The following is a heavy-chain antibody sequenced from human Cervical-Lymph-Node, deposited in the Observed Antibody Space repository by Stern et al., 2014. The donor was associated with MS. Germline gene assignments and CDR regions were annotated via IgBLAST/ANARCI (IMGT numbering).Heavy chain of an antibody. Sequence: QLQLQESGPGLVKPSQTLSLTCTVSGDSISSGNYYWRWIRPPAGKGLVWIVSFSSSGPPSYTPPLGRRVTISKDSSNTQSPLKLSSETATDTAVYYCATQGRALAPDWGQGTLVTVSS. J-gene: IGHJ4*02. CDR3: ATQGRALAPD. V-gene: IGHV4-61*02. CDR1: GDSISSGNYY. CDR2: FSSSGPP.